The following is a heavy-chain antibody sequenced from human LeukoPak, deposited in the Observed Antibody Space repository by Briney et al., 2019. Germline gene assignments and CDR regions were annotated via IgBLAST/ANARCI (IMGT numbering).Heavy chain of an antibody. D-gene: IGHD5-12*01. CDR3: ARDRDGYDEGDAFDI. CDR2: IYTSGST. J-gene: IGHJ3*02. V-gene: IGHV4-4*07. CDR1: GGSISSYY. Sequence: SETLSLTCTVSGGSISSYYWSWIRQPAGKGLEWIGRIYTSGSTNYNPSLKSRVTMSVDTSKNQFSLKLSSATAADTAVYYCARDRDGYDEGDAFDIWGQGTMVTVSS.